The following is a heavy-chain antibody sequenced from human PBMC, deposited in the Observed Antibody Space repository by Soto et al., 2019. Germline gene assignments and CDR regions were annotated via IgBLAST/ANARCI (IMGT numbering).Heavy chain of an antibody. D-gene: IGHD5-12*01. J-gene: IGHJ4*02. Sequence: GGSLRLSCAASGFTFSSYAMHWVRQAPGKGLEWVAVISYDGSNKYYAVSVKGRFTISRDNSKNTLYLQMNSLRAEDTAVYYCARDEWLRFDYWGQGTLVTVSS. V-gene: IGHV3-30-3*01. CDR2: ISYDGSNK. CDR1: GFTFSSYA. CDR3: ARDEWLRFDY.